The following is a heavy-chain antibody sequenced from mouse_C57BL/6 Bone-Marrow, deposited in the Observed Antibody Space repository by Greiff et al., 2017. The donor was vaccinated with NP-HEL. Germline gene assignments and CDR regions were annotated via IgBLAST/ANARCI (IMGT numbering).Heavy chain of an antibody. CDR1: GYTFTSYW. CDR2: IDPSDSYT. J-gene: IGHJ3*01. V-gene: IGHV1-69*01. Sequence: QVQLQQPGAELVKPGASVKLSCKASGYTFTSYWMHWVKQRPGRGLEWIGRIDPSDSYTNYNQKFKGKSTLTVDKSSSTAYMQLSSLTSEDSAVYYCAMGGQLRLWFAYWGQGTLVTVSA. D-gene: IGHD3-2*02. CDR3: AMGGQLRLWFAY.